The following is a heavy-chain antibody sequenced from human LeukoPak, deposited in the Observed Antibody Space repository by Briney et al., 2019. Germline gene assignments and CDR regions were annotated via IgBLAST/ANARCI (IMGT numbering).Heavy chain of an antibody. CDR1: GFTFSDYG. Sequence: GRSLRLSCAASGFTFSDYGMHWVRQAPGKGLEWVAVIANDGRDKKYADSVRGRFTISRDNSKNTVYLQMNSLRAEDTAVFYCVKDMKIKAAGYYFDYWGREPWSPSPQ. CDR3: VKDMKIKAAGYYFDY. D-gene: IGHD6-13*01. V-gene: IGHV3-30*18. CDR2: IANDGRDK. J-gene: IGHJ4*02.